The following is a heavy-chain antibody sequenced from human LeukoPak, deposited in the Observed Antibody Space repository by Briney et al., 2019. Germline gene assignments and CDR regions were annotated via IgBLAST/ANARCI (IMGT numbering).Heavy chain of an antibody. CDR2: INHSASS. D-gene: IGHD3-10*01. J-gene: IGHJ4*02. CDR1: GGSFSGYY. Sequence: SETLSLTCAVYGGSFSGYYWTWIRQPPGKGLEWIGEINHSASSNHNPSLTSRVTLPVDTSKNQCSLKLTPVTAADTAVYYCARSYNRVVLLYYWGQGTLVTVSS. CDR3: ARSYNRVVLLYY. V-gene: IGHV4-34*01.